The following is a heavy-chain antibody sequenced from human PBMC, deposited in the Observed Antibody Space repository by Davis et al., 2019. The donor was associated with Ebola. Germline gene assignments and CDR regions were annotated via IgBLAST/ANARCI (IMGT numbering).Heavy chain of an antibody. D-gene: IGHD2-15*01. CDR1: GYTFTGYY. V-gene: IGHV1-2*02. CDR2: INPNSGGT. Sequence: ASVTVSCKASGYTFTGYYMHWVRQAPGQGLEWMGWINPNSGGTNYAQKFQGRVTMTRDTSISTAYMELSRLRSDDTAVYYCARDIVVVVAAVPGVDYYYGMDVWGQGTTVTVSS. J-gene: IGHJ6*02. CDR3: ARDIVVVVAAVPGVDYYYGMDV.